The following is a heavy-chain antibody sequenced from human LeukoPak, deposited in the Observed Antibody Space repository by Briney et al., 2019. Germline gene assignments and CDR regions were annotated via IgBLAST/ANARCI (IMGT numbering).Heavy chain of an antibody. Sequence: PGGSLRLSCAASGFTFDDYGMSWVRQAPGKGLEWVSGINWNGGSTGYADSVKGRFTISRDNAKNSLYLQMNSLRSEDTASYYCARVQLGGGWFDPWGQGTLVTVSS. CDR3: ARVQLGGGWFDP. D-gene: IGHD2-2*01. J-gene: IGHJ5*02. CDR1: GFTFDDYG. CDR2: INWNGGST. V-gene: IGHV3-20*04.